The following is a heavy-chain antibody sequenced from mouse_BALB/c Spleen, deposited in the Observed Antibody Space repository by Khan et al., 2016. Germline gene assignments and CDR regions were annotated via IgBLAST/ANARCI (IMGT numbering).Heavy chain of an antibody. D-gene: IGHD2-4*01. CDR3: MRYNYDYWYFDV. J-gene: IGHJ1*01. CDR2: INSDSSAI. Sequence: EVQLLETGGGLVQPGGSRGLSCEGSGFTFSGFWMSWVRQTPGKTLEWIGDINSDSSAINYAPSIKDRFTIFRDNDKSTLYLQMSNVRSEDTATYFCMRYNYDYWYFDVWGAGTTVTVSS. V-gene: IGHV11-2*02. CDR1: GFTFSGFW.